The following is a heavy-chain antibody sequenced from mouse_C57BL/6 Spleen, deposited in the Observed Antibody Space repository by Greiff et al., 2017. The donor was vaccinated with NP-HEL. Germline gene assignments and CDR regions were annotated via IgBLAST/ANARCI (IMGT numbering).Heavy chain of an antibody. Sequence: VQLQQSGPVLVKPGASVKMSCKASGYTFTDYYMNWVKQSHGKSLEWIGVINPYNGGTSYNQKFKGKATLTVDKSSSTAYMELNSLTSEDSAVYYCAREGLTTVVATRYFVYWGQGTTLTVSS. D-gene: IGHD1-1*01. CDR2: INPYNGGT. CDR1: GYTFTDYY. V-gene: IGHV1-19*01. CDR3: AREGLTTVVATRYFVY. J-gene: IGHJ2*01.